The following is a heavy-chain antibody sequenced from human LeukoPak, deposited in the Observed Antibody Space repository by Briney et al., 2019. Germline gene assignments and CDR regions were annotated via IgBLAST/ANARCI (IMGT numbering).Heavy chain of an antibody. CDR3: ARDQGSLTRSWYTGY. V-gene: IGHV1-2*06. D-gene: IGHD6-13*01. CDR1: GYTLTGDH. Sequence: GASVNVSCXASGYTLTGDHIHWVRQALGQGLEWMARINPYSGDTNCAQKFQGRVTMTRDTSITTAYMDLSSLTPDDTAVYFCARDQGSLTRSWYTGYWGQGTQVTVSS. J-gene: IGHJ4*02. CDR2: INPYSGDT.